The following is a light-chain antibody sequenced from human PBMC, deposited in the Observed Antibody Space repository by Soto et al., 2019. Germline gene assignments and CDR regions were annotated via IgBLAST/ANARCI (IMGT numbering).Light chain of an antibody. CDR3: SSYSSSGTLVV. V-gene: IGLV2-14*01. J-gene: IGLJ2*01. CDR1: SSDVGTYNY. Sequence: QSALTQPASVSGSPGRSITISCTGTSSDVGTYNYVSWYQQHPGKAPKLMIYEVSHRPSGVSNRFSGSKSGNTASLTISGLQAEDEADYYCSSYSSSGTLVVFGGGTKLTVL. CDR2: EVS.